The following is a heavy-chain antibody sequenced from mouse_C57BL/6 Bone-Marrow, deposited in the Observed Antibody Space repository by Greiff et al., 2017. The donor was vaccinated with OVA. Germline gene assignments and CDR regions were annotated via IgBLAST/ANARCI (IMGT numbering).Heavy chain of an antibody. Sequence: EVQLQESGGGLVKPGGSLKLSCAASGFTFSSYAMSWVRQTPEKRLEWVATISDGGSYTYYPDNVKGRFTISRDNAKNNLYLQMSHLKSEDTAMYYCARDTLRSHFDYWGQGTTLTVSS. CDR1: GFTFSSYA. V-gene: IGHV5-4*01. D-gene: IGHD1-1*01. CDR3: ARDTLRSHFDY. CDR2: ISDGGSYT. J-gene: IGHJ2*01.